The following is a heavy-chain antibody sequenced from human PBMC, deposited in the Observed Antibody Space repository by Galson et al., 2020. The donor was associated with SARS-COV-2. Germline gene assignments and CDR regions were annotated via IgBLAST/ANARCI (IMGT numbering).Heavy chain of an antibody. CDR3: ARARSGSYSSAFDI. V-gene: IGHV3-30*01. CDR1: GFSFTLHP. J-gene: IGHJ3*02. CDR2: ISYDGSNK. Sequence: GESLKISCAASGFSFTLHPMHWVRQAPGKGLEWVAVISYDGSNKYYADSVKGRFTISRDNSKNTLYLQMNSLRAEDTAVYYCARARSGSYSSAFDIWGQGTMVTVSS. D-gene: IGHD1-26*01.